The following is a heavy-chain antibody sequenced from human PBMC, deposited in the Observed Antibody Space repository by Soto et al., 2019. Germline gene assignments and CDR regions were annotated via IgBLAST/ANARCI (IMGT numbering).Heavy chain of an antibody. J-gene: IGHJ6*02. CDR2: INPSGGST. V-gene: IGHV1-46*01. Sequence: ASVKVSCKASGYTFTSYYMHWVRQAPGQGLEWMGIINPSGGSTSYAQKFQGRVTMTRDTSTSTVYMELSSLRSEDTAVYYCARGGYYDSSGYSYYYYGMDVWGQGTTVTVSS. CDR3: ARGGYYDSSGYSYYYYGMDV. CDR1: GYTFTSYY. D-gene: IGHD3-22*01.